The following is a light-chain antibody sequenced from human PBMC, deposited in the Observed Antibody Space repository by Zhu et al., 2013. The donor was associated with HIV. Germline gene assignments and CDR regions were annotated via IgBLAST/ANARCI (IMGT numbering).Light chain of an antibody. V-gene: IGKV1-6*01. CDR3: LQDHNYPWT. Sequence: IQMTQSPSSLSAAVGDRVTITCRASQNIIKYLIWYQQKGGQAPKLLIYAASTLHTGVPSRFSGSGSGTDFTLTIRTLQPEDFATYYCLQDHNYPWTFGQGTKVEI. CDR1: QNIIKY. J-gene: IGKJ1*01. CDR2: AAS.